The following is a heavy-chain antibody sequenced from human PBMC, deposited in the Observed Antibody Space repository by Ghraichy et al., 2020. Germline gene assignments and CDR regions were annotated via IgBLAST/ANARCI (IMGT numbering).Heavy chain of an antibody. CDR3: ASNRFYCSGGSCYSPPLLDY. J-gene: IGHJ4*02. Sequence: SETLSLTCAVYGGSFSGYYWSWIRQPPGKGLEWIGEINHSGSTNYNPSLKSRVTISVDTSKNQFSLKLSSVTAADTAVYYCASNRFYCSGGSCYSPPLLDYWGQGTLVTVSS. V-gene: IGHV4-34*01. CDR2: INHSGST. D-gene: IGHD2-15*01. CDR1: GGSFSGYY.